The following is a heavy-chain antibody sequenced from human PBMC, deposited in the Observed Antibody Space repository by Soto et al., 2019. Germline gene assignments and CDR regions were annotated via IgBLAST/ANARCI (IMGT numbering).Heavy chain of an antibody. V-gene: IGHV1-69*13. D-gene: IGHD3-22*01. CDR1: GGTFSSYA. Sequence: SVKVSCKASGGTFSSYAISWVRQAPGQGLEWMGGIIPIFGTANYAQKFQGRVTITADESTSTAYMELSSLRSEDTAVYYCARDGGAHSSGYYGYWGQGTLVTVSS. J-gene: IGHJ4*02. CDR2: IIPIFGTA. CDR3: ARDGGAHSSGYYGY.